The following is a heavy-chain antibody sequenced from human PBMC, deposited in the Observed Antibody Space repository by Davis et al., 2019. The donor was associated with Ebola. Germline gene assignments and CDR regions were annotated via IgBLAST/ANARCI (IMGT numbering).Heavy chain of an antibody. CDR1: GGSISTSNW. V-gene: IGHV4-4*02. Sequence: PSETLSLTCTVSGGSISTSNWWTWVRQPPGKGLEWIGEIYHSGTTHYSQSLKSRVTILVDRSKNQFSLRLNSVTAADTAMYYCARGFYGSGLPDYWGQGTLVTVSS. J-gene: IGHJ4*02. D-gene: IGHD3-10*01. CDR3: ARGFYGSGLPDY. CDR2: IYHSGTT.